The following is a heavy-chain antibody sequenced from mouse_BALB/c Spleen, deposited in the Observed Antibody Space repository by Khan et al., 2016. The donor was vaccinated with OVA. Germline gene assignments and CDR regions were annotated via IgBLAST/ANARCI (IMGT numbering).Heavy chain of an antibody. CDR1: GFSLTNYG. CDR3: AKNRNGYFDY. D-gene: IGHD1-1*02. CDR2: KWSGGIT. V-gene: IGHV2-2*02. J-gene: IGHJ2*01. Sequence: QVQLKESGPGLVQPSQSLSITCTVSGFSLTNYGVQWVRQSPGQGLEWLGVKWSGGITDYNETFISRLSISKDISKSQVFFKMNSLQANDTAIYYCAKNRNGYFDYWGQGTTLTVSS.